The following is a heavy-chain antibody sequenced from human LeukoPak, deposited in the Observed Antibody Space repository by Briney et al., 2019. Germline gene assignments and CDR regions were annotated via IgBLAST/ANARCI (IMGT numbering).Heavy chain of an antibody. CDR3: ARVNAGDFYYGSGSYYSHFDY. J-gene: IGHJ4*02. D-gene: IGHD3-10*01. CDR1: GFTFSSYA. V-gene: IGHV3-23*01. Sequence: PGGSLRLSCAASGFTFSSYAMSWVRQAPGKGLEWVSAISGSGGSTYYADSVKGRFTISRDNAKNSLFLQMNSLRAEDTAVYYCARVNAGDFYYGSGSYYSHFDYWGQGILVTVSS. CDR2: ISGSGGST.